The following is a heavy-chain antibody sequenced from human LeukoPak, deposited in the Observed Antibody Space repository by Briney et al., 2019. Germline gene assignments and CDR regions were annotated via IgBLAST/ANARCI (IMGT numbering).Heavy chain of an antibody. CDR3: ARVLAGSWYEIDWFDP. D-gene: IGHD6-13*01. Sequence: SETLSLTCTVSGGSISSYYWSWIRQPPGKGLEWIGYIYYSGSTNYNPSLKSRVTISVDTSKNQFSLKLSSVTAADTAVYYCARVLAGSWYEIDWFDPRGQGTLVTVSS. J-gene: IGHJ5*02. V-gene: IGHV4-59*01. CDR2: IYYSGST. CDR1: GGSISSYY.